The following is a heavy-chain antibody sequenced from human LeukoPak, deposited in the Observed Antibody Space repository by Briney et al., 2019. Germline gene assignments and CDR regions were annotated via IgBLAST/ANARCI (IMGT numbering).Heavy chain of an antibody. V-gene: IGHV3-23*01. J-gene: IGHJ4*02. Sequence: PGGSLRLSCAASGFTFSSYSMNWVRQAPGKGLEWVSAITGSGDSTYYADSVKGRFTISRDNSKNTLYLRMNSLRAEDTAVYYCAKDSGGYYTIITDFDYWGQGTLVTVSS. CDR3: AKDSGGYYTIITDFDY. CDR1: GFTFSSYS. CDR2: ITGSGDST. D-gene: IGHD3-3*01.